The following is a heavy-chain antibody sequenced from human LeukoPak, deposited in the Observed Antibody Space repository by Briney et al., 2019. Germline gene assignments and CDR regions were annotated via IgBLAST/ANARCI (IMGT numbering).Heavy chain of an antibody. CDR2: IIPIFGTA. J-gene: IGHJ4*02. D-gene: IGHD3-3*01. V-gene: IGHV1-69*13. Sequence: SVKVSCKVSVGTFSSYAISWVRQAPGQGLEWMGGIIPIFGTANYAQKFQGRVTITADESTSTAYMELSSLRSEDTAVYYCARLTGSGYYIDYWGQGTLVTVSS. CDR3: ARLTGSGYYIDY. CDR1: VGTFSSYA.